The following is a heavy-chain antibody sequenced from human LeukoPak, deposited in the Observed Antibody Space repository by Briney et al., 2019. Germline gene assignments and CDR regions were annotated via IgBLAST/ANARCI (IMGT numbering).Heavy chain of an antibody. CDR2: ISSSGGST. J-gene: IGHJ4*02. Sequence: GGSLRLSCAASGFTFSSYAMSWVRQAPGKGLEWVSAISSSGGSTYYADSVKGRFTISRDNSKNTLYLQMNSLRAEDTAVYYCAKSSPRYYYDSSGVPGAWGQGTLVTVSS. V-gene: IGHV3-23*01. CDR1: GFTFSSYA. D-gene: IGHD3-22*01. CDR3: AKSSPRYYYDSSGVPGA.